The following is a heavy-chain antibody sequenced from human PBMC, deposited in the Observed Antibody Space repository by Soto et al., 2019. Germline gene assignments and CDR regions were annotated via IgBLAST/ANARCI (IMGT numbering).Heavy chain of an antibody. V-gene: IGHV4-59*08. Sequence: SVTLSLTCTVAGGSSSSYYWSWIRQPPGKGLEWIGYIDYSGSTNYNPSLKSRVTISVDTSKNQFSLKLSSVTAADTAVYYCARVTVVTQKARGGLDYWGQGTLVTVSS. CDR2: IDYSGST. J-gene: IGHJ4*02. CDR3: ARVTVVTQKARGGLDY. D-gene: IGHD2-21*02. CDR1: GGSSSSYY.